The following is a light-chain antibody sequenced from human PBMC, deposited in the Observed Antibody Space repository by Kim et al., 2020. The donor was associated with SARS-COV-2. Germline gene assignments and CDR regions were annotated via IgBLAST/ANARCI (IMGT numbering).Light chain of an antibody. CDR3: QHRQT. J-gene: IGKJ1*01. Sequence: DIQMTQSPSTLSASVGDRVTLTCRASQSVSRWLAWYQQKPGIAPKLLIYDGSNLQSGVPSRFSGSGSGTEFTLTISSLQPDDFAIYYCQHRQTFGQGTKVDIK. CDR2: DGS. CDR1: QSVSRW. V-gene: IGKV1-5*01.